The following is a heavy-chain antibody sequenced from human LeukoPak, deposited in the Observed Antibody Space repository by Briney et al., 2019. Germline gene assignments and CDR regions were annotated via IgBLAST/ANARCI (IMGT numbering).Heavy chain of an antibody. CDR2: IYTSGST. D-gene: IGHD3-22*01. CDR3: ARVVGAYYYDSSGYGVFDY. Sequence: PSETLSLTCTVSGGSISSYYWSWIRQPAGKGLEWLGRIYTSGSTNYNPSLKSRVTMSVDTSKNQFSLKLSSVTAADTAVYYCARVVGAYYYDSSGYGVFDYWGQGTLVTVSS. J-gene: IGHJ4*02. V-gene: IGHV4-4*07. CDR1: GGSISSYY.